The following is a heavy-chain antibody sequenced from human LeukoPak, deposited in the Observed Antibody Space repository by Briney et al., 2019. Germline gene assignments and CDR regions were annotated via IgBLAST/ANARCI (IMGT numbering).Heavy chain of an antibody. V-gene: IGHV1-18*01. CDR1: GYTFTSYG. CDR3: ARVQVDTAMATHYYYGMDV. J-gene: IGHJ6*02. Sequence: ASVKVSCKASGYTFTSYGISWVRQAPGQGLEWMGWISAYNGNTNYAQKLQGRVTMTTDTYTSTAYMELRSLRSDDTAVYYCARVQVDTAMATHYYYGMDVWGQGTTVTVSS. CDR2: ISAYNGNT. D-gene: IGHD5-18*01.